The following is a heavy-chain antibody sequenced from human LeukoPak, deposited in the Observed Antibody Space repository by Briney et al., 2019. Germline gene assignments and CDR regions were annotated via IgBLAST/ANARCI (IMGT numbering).Heavy chain of an antibody. Sequence: GGSLSLSCAASGFAFSRYAMHWVRQAPGKGLEWVAVISYDGSNKYYADSVKRRFTISRDNSKNTPYLQMNSLRAEDTAVYYCARIASYDSSGYIFDYWGQGTLVTVSS. D-gene: IGHD3-22*01. CDR2: ISYDGSNK. V-gene: IGHV3-30-3*01. CDR3: ARIASYDSSGYIFDY. CDR1: GFAFSRYA. J-gene: IGHJ4*02.